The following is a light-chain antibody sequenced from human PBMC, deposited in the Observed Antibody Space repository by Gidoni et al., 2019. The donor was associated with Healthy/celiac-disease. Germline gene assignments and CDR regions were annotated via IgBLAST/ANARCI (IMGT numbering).Light chain of an antibody. V-gene: IGKV1-33*01. CDR2: DAS. CDR1: QDISNY. J-gene: IGKJ1*01. Sequence: DIQMTQSPSSLSASVGDRVTITCQASQDISNYLNWYQHKPGKAPKLLIYDASNLETGVPPRFSGSGSGTDFTFTISSLQPEDIATYYCQQYDNLPWTFGQGTKVEIK. CDR3: QQYDNLPWT.